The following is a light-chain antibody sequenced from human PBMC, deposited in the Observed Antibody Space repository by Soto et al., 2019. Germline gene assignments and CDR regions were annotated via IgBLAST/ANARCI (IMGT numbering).Light chain of an antibody. CDR2: EVS. CDR1: SSDVGGYNY. Sequence: QSALTQPPSASGSPGQSVTISCTETSSDVGGYNYVSWYQQHPGKAPKLIIYEVSRRPSGVPDRFSGSRSGNTASLTVSGLQAEDEADYYCSSFAGSNNFVIFGGRTKLTVL. V-gene: IGLV2-8*01. CDR3: SSFAGSNNFVI. J-gene: IGLJ2*01.